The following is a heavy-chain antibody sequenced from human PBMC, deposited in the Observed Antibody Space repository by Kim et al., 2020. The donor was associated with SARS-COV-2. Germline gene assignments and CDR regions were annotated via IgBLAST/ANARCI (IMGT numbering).Heavy chain of an antibody. D-gene: IGHD6-19*01. V-gene: IGHV1-3*01. Sequence: SQKFQGRVTITRDTSASTAYMELSSLRSEDTAVYYCAREGLEQWLVYLDYWGQGTLVTVSS. CDR3: AREGLEQWLVYLDY. J-gene: IGHJ4*02.